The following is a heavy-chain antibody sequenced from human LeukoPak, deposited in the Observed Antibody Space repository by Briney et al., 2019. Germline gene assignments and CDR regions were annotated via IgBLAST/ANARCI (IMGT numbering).Heavy chain of an antibody. D-gene: IGHD3-10*01. Sequence: SVKVSCKASGGTFSTYAISWVRQAPGQGLEWMGGIIPIFGTANSAQKFQGRVTITTDESTSTAYMELSSLRSEDTAVYYCARALGTYYYGSGSYGYWGQGTLVTVSS. CDR1: GGTFSTYA. CDR2: IIPIFGTA. J-gene: IGHJ4*02. CDR3: ARALGTYYYGSGSYGY. V-gene: IGHV1-69*05.